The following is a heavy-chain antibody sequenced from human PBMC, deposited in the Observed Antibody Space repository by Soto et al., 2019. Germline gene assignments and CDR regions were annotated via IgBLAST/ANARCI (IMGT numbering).Heavy chain of an antibody. J-gene: IGHJ5*02. Sequence: QVQLVQSGAEVKKPGASVKVSCKASGYTFTNYGISWVRQAPGQGLEWMGWISAYNGNTKYAQKLQGRVTMTTGTSTSTAYMELRSLRSDDTAVYYCARGVGSGSYYNQYNWFDPWGQGTLVTVSS. CDR1: GYTFTNYG. CDR2: ISAYNGNT. V-gene: IGHV1-18*01. D-gene: IGHD3-10*01. CDR3: ARGVGSGSYYNQYNWFDP.